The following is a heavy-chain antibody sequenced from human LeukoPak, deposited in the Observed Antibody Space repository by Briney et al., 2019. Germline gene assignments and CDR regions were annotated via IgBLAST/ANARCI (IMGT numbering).Heavy chain of an antibody. CDR3: TTVDYASGTEH. D-gene: IGHD3-10*01. J-gene: IGHJ1*01. CDR2: IKSKTDGGTT. V-gene: IGHV3-15*01. Sequence: PGGSLRLSCAASGFTFSNAWMSWVRQAPGKGLEWVGRIKSKTDGGTTDYAAPVKGRFTMSRDDSKTTLSLQMNSLKTEDTAVYYCTTVDYASGTEHWGQGTLVTVSS. CDR1: GFTFSNAW.